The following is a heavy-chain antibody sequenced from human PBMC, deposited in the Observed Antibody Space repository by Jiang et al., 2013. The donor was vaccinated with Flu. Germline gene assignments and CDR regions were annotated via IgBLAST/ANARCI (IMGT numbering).Heavy chain of an antibody. V-gene: IGHV4-39*01. J-gene: IGHJ4*02. D-gene: IGHD5-12*01. CDR3: ARLQSPEFSGYGFLDY. CDR2: IYYSGST. Sequence: GSGLVKPSETLSLTCTVSGGSISSSSYYWGWIRQPPGKGLEWIGSIYYSGSTYYNPSLKSRVTISVDTSKNQFSLKLSSVTAADTAVYYCARLQSPEFSGYGFLDYWGQGTLVTVSS. CDR1: GGSISSSSYY.